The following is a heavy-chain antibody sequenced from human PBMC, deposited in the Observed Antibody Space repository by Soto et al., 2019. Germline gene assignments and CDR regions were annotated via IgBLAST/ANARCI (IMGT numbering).Heavy chain of an antibody. Sequence: QVQLVESGGGVVQPGKSLTLSCAASGFTFSSFAMHWVRQPPGKGLEWVAVVSFDGNRQHFSDSVKGRFTISRDNSKITVSLHMTSLRDDDSALYYCARRHREVPALIGDYFDYWGQGTLVTVSS. D-gene: IGHD2-2*01. CDR2: VSFDGNRQ. CDR3: ARRHREVPALIGDYFDY. CDR1: GFTFSSFA. V-gene: IGHV3-30*04. J-gene: IGHJ4*02.